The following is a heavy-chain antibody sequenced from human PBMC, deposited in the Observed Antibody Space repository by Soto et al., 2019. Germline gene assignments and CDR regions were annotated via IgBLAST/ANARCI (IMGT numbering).Heavy chain of an antibody. J-gene: IGHJ4*02. CDR1: GFTFSSYA. V-gene: IGHV3-23*01. CDR3: AKSGSHSYFDS. Sequence: RLSCAASGFTFSSYAMCWVRQAPGKGLEWVSSISNPGDSTYYANSVKGRFIISRDNSMNTLSLQMSSLRAEDTAVYYCAKSGSHSYFDSWGQGTLVTVSS. CDR2: ISNPGDST. D-gene: IGHD1-26*01.